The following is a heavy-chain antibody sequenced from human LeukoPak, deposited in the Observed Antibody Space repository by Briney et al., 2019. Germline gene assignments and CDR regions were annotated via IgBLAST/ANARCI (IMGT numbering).Heavy chain of an antibody. Sequence: SETLSLTCTVSGGSISSGSYYWSWIRQPAGKGLEWIGRIYTSGSTNYNPSLKSRVTISVDTSKNQFSLKLSSVTAADTAVYYCARRGYSSGWYHFDYWGQGTLVTVSS. CDR2: IYTSGST. CDR3: ARRGYSSGWYHFDY. J-gene: IGHJ4*02. D-gene: IGHD6-19*01. V-gene: IGHV4-61*02. CDR1: GGSISSGSYY.